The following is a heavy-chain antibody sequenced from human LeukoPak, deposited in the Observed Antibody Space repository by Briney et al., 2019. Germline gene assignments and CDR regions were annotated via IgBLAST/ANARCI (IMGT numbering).Heavy chain of an antibody. D-gene: IGHD3-10*01. CDR2: INPSGGST. J-gene: IGHJ6*03. Sequence: ASVKVSCKASGYTFTSYYMHWVRQAPGQGLEWMGIINPSGGSTGYAQKFQGRVTMTRDTSTSTVYMELSSLRSEDTAVYYCARGHMVRGVIVYYYYMDVWGKGTTVTISS. CDR3: ARGHMVRGVIVYYYYMDV. V-gene: IGHV1-46*01. CDR1: GYTFTSYY.